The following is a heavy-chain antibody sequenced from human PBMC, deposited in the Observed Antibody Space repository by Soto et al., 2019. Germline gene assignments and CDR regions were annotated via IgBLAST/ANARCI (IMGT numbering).Heavy chain of an antibody. D-gene: IGHD1-1*01. V-gene: IGHV3-21*01. CDR1: GFTFSSYS. CDR2: ISSSSYI. J-gene: IGHJ5*02. CDR3: ARDLRSVATGWFDP. Sequence: GGSLRLSCAASGFTFSSYSMNWVRQAPGKGLEWVSSISSSSYIYYADSVKGRFTISRDNAKNSLYLQMNSLRAEDTAVYYCARDLRSVATGWFDPWDQGTLVTVSS.